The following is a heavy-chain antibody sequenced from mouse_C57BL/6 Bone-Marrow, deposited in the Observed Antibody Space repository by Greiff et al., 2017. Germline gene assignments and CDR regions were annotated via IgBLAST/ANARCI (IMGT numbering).Heavy chain of an antibody. CDR1: GYTFTSYW. J-gene: IGHJ2*01. Sequence: QVKLQQPGAELVKPGASVKMSCKASGYTFTSYWIHWVKQRPGQGLEWIGDIYPGSGSTNYNEKFKRKATLTVDTSSSPAYMQLSSLTSEDTAVYYCARSITTGGGDGGQGTTRTVAS. V-gene: IGHV1-55*01. CDR2: IYPGSGST. D-gene: IGHD1-1*01. CDR3: ARSITTGGGD.